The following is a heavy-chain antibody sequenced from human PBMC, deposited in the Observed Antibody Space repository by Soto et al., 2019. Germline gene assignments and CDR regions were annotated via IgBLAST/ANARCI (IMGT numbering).Heavy chain of an antibody. CDR3: VKNPSMSGEQWLNDY. CDR1: GFTFSNYG. Sequence: QVQLVESGGGVVQPGRSLRLSCAASGFTFSNYGMHWVRQAPGKGLEWVAVMSYDGSNKYYGDSVKGRFTISRDNSKNTLYLQMNSLRAEDTAVYYCVKNPSMSGEQWLNDYWGQGTLVTVSS. V-gene: IGHV3-30*18. D-gene: IGHD6-19*01. CDR2: MSYDGSNK. J-gene: IGHJ4*02.